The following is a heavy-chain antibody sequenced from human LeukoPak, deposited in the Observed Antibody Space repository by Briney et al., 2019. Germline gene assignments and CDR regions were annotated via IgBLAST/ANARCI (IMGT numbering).Heavy chain of an antibody. CDR1: GGSISSYY. V-gene: IGHV4-4*07. J-gene: IGHJ3*02. CDR3: ARDRDYYDSSGYYDHAAFDI. D-gene: IGHD3-22*01. CDR2: IYTRGST. Sequence: SETLSLTCTVSGGSISSYYWSWIRQPAGKGLEWIGRIYTRGSTNYNPSLKSRVTMSVDTSKNQFSLKLSSVTAADTAVYYCARDRDYYDSSGYYDHAAFDIWGQGTMVTVSS.